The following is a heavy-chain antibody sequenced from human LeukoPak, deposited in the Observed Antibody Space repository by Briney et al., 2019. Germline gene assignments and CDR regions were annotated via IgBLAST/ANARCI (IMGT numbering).Heavy chain of an antibody. V-gene: IGHV4-30-4*08. CDR1: GGSISSGDYY. Sequence: PSETLSLTCTVSGGSISSGDYYWSWIRQPPGKGLEWIGYIYYSGSTYYNPSLKSRVTISVDTSKNQFSLKLSSVTAADTAVYYCARECGGGDCYPPYYWGQGTLVTVSS. CDR3: ARECGGGDCYPPYY. J-gene: IGHJ4*02. CDR2: IYYSGST. D-gene: IGHD2-21*01.